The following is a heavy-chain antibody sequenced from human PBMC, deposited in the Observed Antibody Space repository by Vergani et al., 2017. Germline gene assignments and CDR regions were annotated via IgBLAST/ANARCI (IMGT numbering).Heavy chain of an antibody. V-gene: IGHV3-66*01. CDR2: IYSGGST. J-gene: IGHJ4*02. D-gene: IGHD6-13*01. Sequence: EVQLVESGGGLVQPGGSLRLSCAASGFTFDDYAMHWVRQAPGKGLEWVSVIYSGGSTYYADSVKGRFTISRDNSKNTLYLQMNSLRAEDTAVFYCARVYTAAAALDYWGQGTLVTVSS. CDR1: GFTFDDYA. CDR3: ARVYTAAAALDY.